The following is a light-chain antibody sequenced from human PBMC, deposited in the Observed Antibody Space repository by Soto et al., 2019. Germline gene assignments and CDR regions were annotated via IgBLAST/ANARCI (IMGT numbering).Light chain of an antibody. J-gene: IGLJ2*01. CDR2: EVS. CDR3: SSYAGINNLGV. V-gene: IGLV2-8*01. Sequence: QSALTQPPSASGSPGQSVTISCTGTSSDVGGYNYVSWYQQHPDKAPKLMIYEVSKRPSGVPDRFSGPKSGNTASLTVSGRQAEDEADYYCSSYAGINNLGVFGGGTKLTVL. CDR1: SSDVGGYNY.